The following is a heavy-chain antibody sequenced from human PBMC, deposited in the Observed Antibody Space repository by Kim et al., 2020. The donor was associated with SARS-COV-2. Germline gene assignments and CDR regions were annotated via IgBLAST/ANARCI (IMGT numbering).Heavy chain of an antibody. D-gene: IGHD6-19*01. V-gene: IGHV3-21*01. CDR3: AREGYSSGGTDVFDI. Sequence: DSVKGRFTISRDNAKNSLYLQMNSLRAEDTAVYYCAREGYSSGGTDVFDIWGQGTMVTVSS. J-gene: IGHJ3*02.